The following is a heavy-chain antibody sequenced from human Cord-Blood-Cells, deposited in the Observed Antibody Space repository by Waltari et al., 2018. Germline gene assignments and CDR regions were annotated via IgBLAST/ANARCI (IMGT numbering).Heavy chain of an antibody. J-gene: IGHJ3*02. V-gene: IGHV4-39*01. D-gene: IGHD6-6*01. CDR3: AGLEPSSSSAFDI. Sequence: QLQLQESGPGLVKPSETLSLTCTVSGGSISSSSYYWGWIRQPPGKGLEWIGSIYYSGSTYYNPTRKSRVTISVDTSKNQFSLKLSSVTAADTAVYYCAGLEPSSSSAFDIWGQGTMVTVSS. CDR1: GGSISSSSYY. CDR2: IYYSGST.